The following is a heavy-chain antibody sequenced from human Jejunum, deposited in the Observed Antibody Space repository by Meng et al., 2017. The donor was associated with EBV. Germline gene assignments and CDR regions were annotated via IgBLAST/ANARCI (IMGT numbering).Heavy chain of an antibody. Sequence: QVQLVESWGGLVKPGVSLSLSCAAFGFSFSDYRMTWIRQTPEQGLEWVAYVSSSGGAMYYPDSVKGRFTISRDNAERSVYLQMNSLRADDTAVYYCARDPGDRSGFFPSYFDSWGQGSLVTVSS. CDR3: ARDPGDRSGFFPSYFDS. J-gene: IGHJ4*02. CDR1: GFSFSDYR. CDR2: VSSSGGAM. V-gene: IGHV3-11*01. D-gene: IGHD3-22*01.